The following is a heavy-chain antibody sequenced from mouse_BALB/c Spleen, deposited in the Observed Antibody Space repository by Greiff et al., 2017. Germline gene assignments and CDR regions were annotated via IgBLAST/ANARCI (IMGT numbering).Heavy chain of an antibody. D-gene: IGHD2-14*01. V-gene: IGHV2-2*02. J-gene: IGHJ3*01. Sequence: QVHVKQSGPGLVQPSQSLSITCTVSGFSLTSYGVHWVRQSPGKGLEWLGVIWSGGSTDYNAAFISRLSISKDNSKSQVFFKMNSLQANDTAIYYCARNDRSLFAYWGQGTLVTVSA. CDR2: IWSGGST. CDR1: GFSLTSYG. CDR3: ARNDRSLFAY.